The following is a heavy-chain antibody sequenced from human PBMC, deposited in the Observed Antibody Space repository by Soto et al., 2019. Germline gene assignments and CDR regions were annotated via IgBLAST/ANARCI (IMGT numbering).Heavy chain of an antibody. CDR1: GFIFNGYG. J-gene: IGHJ4*02. D-gene: IGHD5-12*01. V-gene: IGHV3-30*04. Sequence: QVQLVESGGGVVQPGRSLRLSCAASGFIFNGYGLHWVRQAPGKGLEWVAMISYDGSNKYYADSVKGRFTISRDNSKNPRYRQMNSLRPEDTAVYYCAREGNGYKYYFDYWGQGTLVTVSS. CDR3: AREGNGYKYYFDY. CDR2: ISYDGSNK.